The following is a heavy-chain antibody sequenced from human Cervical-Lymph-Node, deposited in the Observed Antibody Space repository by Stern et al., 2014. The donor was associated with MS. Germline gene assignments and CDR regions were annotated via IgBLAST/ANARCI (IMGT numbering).Heavy chain of an antibody. Sequence: EMQLVESGGGVIQPGGSLRLSCTASGFTVSRDSMTWVRQAPGKGLEWVSLITNVGSAFNTNSVKSRFAISRDDSKNTVYLHMTSLRAEDTAMYYCARDTSSPERSDWWGQGTLVTVSS. CDR1: GFTVSRDS. D-gene: IGHD1-1*01. V-gene: IGHV3-53*01. CDR3: ARDTSSPERSDW. J-gene: IGHJ4*02. CDR2: ITNVGSA.